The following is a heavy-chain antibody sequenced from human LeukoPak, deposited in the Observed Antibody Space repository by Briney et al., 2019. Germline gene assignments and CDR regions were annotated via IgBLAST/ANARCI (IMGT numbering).Heavy chain of an antibody. J-gene: IGHJ5*02. Sequence: GSLRLSCAASGFTFSSYAMSWVRQAPGKGLEWVSAISGSGGSTYYADSVKGRFTISRDNSKNTLYLQMNSLRAEDTAVYYCAKEGGIVVVPAAIQYNWFDPWGQGTLVTVSS. V-gene: IGHV3-23*01. CDR1: GFTFSSYA. CDR2: ISGSGGST. CDR3: AKEGGIVVVPAAIQYNWFDP. D-gene: IGHD2-2*02.